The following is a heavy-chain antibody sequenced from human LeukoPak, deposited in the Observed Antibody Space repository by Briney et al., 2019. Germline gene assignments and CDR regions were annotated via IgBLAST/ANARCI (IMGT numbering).Heavy chain of an antibody. J-gene: IGHJ4*02. CDR3: AKDHRAYCGGDCVDFDY. D-gene: IGHD2-21*02. V-gene: IGHV3-30*02. CDR2: IRYDGSNK. Sequence: PGGSLRLSCAASGFTFSDYYMSWIRQAPGKGLEWVAFIRYDGSNKYYADSVKGRFTISRDNSKNTLYLQMNSLRAEDTAVYYCAKDHRAYCGGDCVDFDYWGQGTLVTVSS. CDR1: GFTFSDYY.